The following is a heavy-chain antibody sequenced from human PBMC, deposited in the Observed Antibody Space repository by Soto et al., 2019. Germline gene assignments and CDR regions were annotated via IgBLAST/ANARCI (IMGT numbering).Heavy chain of an antibody. J-gene: IGHJ6*04. CDR3: ARVVVVIPPGYYYAMDV. D-gene: IGHD3-22*01. CDR2: ITSSSDTI. CDR1: GFTFGDYA. V-gene: IGHV3-48*02. Sequence: GGSLRLSCTASGFTFGDYAMSWFRQAPGRGLEWVAYITSSSDTIYYSDSVKGRFTISRDNGKNSLFLQMNSLRDEDTAVYYCARVVVVIPPGYYYAMDVWGEGTTVTVSS.